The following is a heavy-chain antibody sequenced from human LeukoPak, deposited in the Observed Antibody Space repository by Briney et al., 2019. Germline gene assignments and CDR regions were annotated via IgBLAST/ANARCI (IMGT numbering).Heavy chain of an antibody. CDR3: ARGRDGYSS. Sequence: SETLSLTCTVSGGSISSSSYYWGWIRQPPGKGLEWIGSIYYSGSTYYNPSLKSRVTISVDTSKNQFSLKLRSVTAADTAVYYCARGRDGYSSWGQGTLVTVSS. V-gene: IGHV4-39*07. CDR2: IYYSGST. J-gene: IGHJ4*02. D-gene: IGHD5-24*01. CDR1: GGSISSSSYY.